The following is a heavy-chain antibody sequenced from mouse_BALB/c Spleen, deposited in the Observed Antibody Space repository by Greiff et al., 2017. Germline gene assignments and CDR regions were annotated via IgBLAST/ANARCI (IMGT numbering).Heavy chain of an antibody. CDR2: ISYSGST. CDR1: GDSITSGY. J-gene: IGHJ4*01. CDR3: ARYKDDYDEEGYYYAMDY. V-gene: IGHV3-8*02. Sequence: EVQLQQSGPSLVKPSQTLSLTCSVTGDSITSGYWNWIRKFPGNKLEYMGYISYSGSTYYNPSLKSRISITRDTSKNQYYLQLNSVTTEDTATYYCARYKDDYDEEGYYYAMDYWGQGTSVTVSS. D-gene: IGHD2-4*01.